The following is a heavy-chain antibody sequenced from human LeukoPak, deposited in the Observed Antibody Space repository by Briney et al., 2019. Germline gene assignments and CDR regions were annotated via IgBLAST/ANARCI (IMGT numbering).Heavy chain of an antibody. Sequence: PGGSLRLSCAASGFTFDDYAMPWVRQAPGKGLEWVSGISWNSGSIGYADSVKGRFTISRDNAKNSLYLQMNSLRAEDTALYYCAKVSAASDAFDIWGQGTMVTVSS. CDR2: ISWNSGSI. CDR1: GFTFDDYA. D-gene: IGHD2-2*01. V-gene: IGHV3-9*01. CDR3: AKVSAASDAFDI. J-gene: IGHJ3*02.